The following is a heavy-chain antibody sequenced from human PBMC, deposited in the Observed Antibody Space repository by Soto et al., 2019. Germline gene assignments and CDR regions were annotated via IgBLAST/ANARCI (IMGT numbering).Heavy chain of an antibody. CDR1: GGSFSGYY. D-gene: IGHD2-21*01. CDR3: ARDVNGAFCGA. Sequence: SETLSLTCAVYGGSFSGYYWSWIRQPPGKGLEWIGEINHSGSTNYNPSLKSRVTISVDTSKNQFSLKLSSVTAADTAVYYCARDVNGAFCGAWGQGTLVTVSS. V-gene: IGHV4-34*01. J-gene: IGHJ5*02. CDR2: INHSGST.